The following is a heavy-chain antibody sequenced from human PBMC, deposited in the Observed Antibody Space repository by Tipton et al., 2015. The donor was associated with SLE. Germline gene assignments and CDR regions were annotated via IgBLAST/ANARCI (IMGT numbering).Heavy chain of an antibody. CDR2: ISYSGST. D-gene: IGHD6-19*01. CDR1: GGSISSSSYY. V-gene: IGHV4-61*05. CDR3: ARGGYSSGWYGDYFVY. J-gene: IGHJ4*02. Sequence: TLSLTCTVSGGSISSSSYYWGWIRQPPGKGLEWIGYISYSGSTNYSPSLKSRVTISLDTSKTQFSLKLRSVTAADTAIHYCARGGYSSGWYGDYFVYCGQGTLVTVSS.